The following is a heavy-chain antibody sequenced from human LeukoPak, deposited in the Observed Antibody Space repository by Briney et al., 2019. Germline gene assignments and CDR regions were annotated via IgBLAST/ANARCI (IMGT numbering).Heavy chain of an antibody. CDR1: GGSISSSSYY. CDR3: ARQVIEMATMSVGDY. CDR2: IYYSGST. V-gene: IGHV4-39*01. J-gene: IGHJ4*02. D-gene: IGHD5-24*01. Sequence: SETLSLTCTASGGSISSSSYYWGWIRQPPGKGLEWIGSIYYSGSTYYNPSLKSRVTISVDTSKNQFSLKLSSVPAADTAVYYCARQVIEMATMSVGDYWGQGTLVTVSS.